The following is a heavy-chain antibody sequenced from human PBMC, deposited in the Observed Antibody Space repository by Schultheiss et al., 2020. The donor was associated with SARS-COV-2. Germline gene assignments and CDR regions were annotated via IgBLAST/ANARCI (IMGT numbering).Heavy chain of an antibody. Sequence: GESLKISCAASGFTFSSYSMNWVRQAPGKGLEWVAVISSDGTNKYYADSVKGRFTISRDNSKNTLSLQMNSLRAEDTAVYYCAKNWNYVDYWGQGTLVTVSS. CDR1: GFTFSSYS. D-gene: IGHD1-1*01. V-gene: IGHV3-30*18. CDR2: ISSDGTNK. J-gene: IGHJ4*02. CDR3: AKNWNYVDY.